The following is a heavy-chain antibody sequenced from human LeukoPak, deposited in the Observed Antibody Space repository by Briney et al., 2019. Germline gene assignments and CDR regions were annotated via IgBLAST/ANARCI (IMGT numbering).Heavy chain of an antibody. CDR2: ISADGIDK. CDR1: GFPFSNYG. CDR3: AKDKGREGDY. Sequence: GRSLRLSCAASGFPFSNYGMHWVRQAPGKGLEWVAVISADGIDKYYADTVEGRFTISRDNSKNTLYLQMSSLRPEDTAVYYCAKDKGREGDYWGQGNLVTVSS. V-gene: IGHV3-30*18. J-gene: IGHJ4*02.